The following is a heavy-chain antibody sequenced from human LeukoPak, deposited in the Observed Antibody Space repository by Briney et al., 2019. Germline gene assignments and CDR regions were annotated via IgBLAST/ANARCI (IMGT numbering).Heavy chain of an antibody. Sequence: GESLKISCKGSGYSFTSYWIGWVRQMPGKGLEWMGIIYPGDSDTRYSPSFQGQVTISADKSISTAYLQWSSLKASDTAMYYCVRRLWDSQYQLLAFDIWGQGTMVTVSS. CDR2: IYPGDSDT. D-gene: IGHD2-2*01. CDR1: GYSFTSYW. CDR3: VRRLWDSQYQLLAFDI. V-gene: IGHV5-51*01. J-gene: IGHJ3*02.